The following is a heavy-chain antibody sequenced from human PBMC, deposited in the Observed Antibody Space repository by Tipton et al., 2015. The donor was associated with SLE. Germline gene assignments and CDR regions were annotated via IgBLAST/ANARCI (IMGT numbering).Heavy chain of an antibody. J-gene: IGHJ3*02. D-gene: IGHD6-19*01. V-gene: IGHV3-21*01. Sequence: SLRLSCAASGFTFSSYSMNWVRQAPGKGLEWVSSISSSSSYIYYADSVKGRFTISRDNAKNSLYLQMSSLRAEDTAVYYCARGSSGWYYGAFDIWGQGTMVTVSS. CDR3: ARGSSGWYYGAFDI. CDR2: ISSSSSYI. CDR1: GFTFSSYS.